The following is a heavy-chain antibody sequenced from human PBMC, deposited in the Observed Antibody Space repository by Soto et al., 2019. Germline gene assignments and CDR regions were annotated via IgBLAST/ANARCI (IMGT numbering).Heavy chain of an antibody. V-gene: IGHV3-23*01. CDR2: ISGSGGSA. CDR3: AKYLVGRGYNWFDP. CDR1: GFTFSSYA. Sequence: EVQLLESGGGLVQPGGSLRLSCAASGFTFSSYAMSWVRQAPGKGLEWVSAISGSGGSAYYADSVKGRFTISRDNSKNSLYLQMNSLRAEDTAVYYCAKYLVGRGYNWFDPWGQGTLGTVSS. J-gene: IGHJ5*02.